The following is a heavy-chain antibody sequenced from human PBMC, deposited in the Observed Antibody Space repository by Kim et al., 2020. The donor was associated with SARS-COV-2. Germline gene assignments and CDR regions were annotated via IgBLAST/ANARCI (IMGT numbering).Heavy chain of an antibody. V-gene: IGHV3-23*01. CDR2: ISGSGGST. CDR1: GFTFSSYA. J-gene: IGHJ6*02. CDR3: AKGKRYSSSTSCYRGYYGMDV. D-gene: IGHD2-2*01. Sequence: GGSLRLSCAASGFTFSSYAMSWVRQAPGKGLEWVSAISGSGGSTYYADSVKGRFTISRDNSKNTLYLQMNSLRAEDTAVYYCAKGKRYSSSTSCYRGYYGMDVWGQGTTVTVSS.